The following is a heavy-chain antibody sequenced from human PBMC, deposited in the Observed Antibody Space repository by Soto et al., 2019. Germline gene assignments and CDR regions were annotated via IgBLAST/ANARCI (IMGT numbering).Heavy chain of an antibody. J-gene: IGHJ6*03. CDR2: IYYSGST. CDR3: AREVSEIPHPTGYYYYMDV. V-gene: IGHV4-61*01. D-gene: IGHD4-17*01. CDR1: GGSISSSRSY. Sequence: SETLSLTCTVSGGSISSSRSYWVWIRQSPGQGLEWIGYIYYSGSTNYNPSLKSRVTISVDTSKNQFSLKLSSVTAADTAVYYCAREVSEIPHPTGYYYYMDVWGKGTTVTVSS.